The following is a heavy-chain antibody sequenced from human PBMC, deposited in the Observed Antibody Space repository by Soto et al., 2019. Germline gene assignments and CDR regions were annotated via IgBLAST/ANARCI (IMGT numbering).Heavy chain of an antibody. J-gene: IGHJ4*02. CDR2: INHSGST. CDR1: GGSFSGYY. D-gene: IGHD2-2*01. V-gene: IGHV4-34*01. Sequence: SETLSLTCAVYGGSFSGYYWSWIRQPPGKGLEWIGEINHSGSTNYNPSLKSRVTISVDTSKNQFSLKLSSVTAADTAVYYCARGGQQVVPAEESEYYFDYWGQGTLVTVSS. CDR3: ARGGQQVVPAEESEYYFDY.